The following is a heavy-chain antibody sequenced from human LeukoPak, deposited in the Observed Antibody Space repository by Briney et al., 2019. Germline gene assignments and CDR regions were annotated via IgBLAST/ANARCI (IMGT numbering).Heavy chain of an antibody. D-gene: IGHD3-22*01. J-gene: IGHJ4*02. CDR1: GFTFTSSA. V-gene: IGHV1-58*02. Sequence: GASVKVSCKASGFTFTSSAMQWVRQARGQRLEWIGWIVVGSGNTDYAQKFQERVTITRDMSTSTAYMELSSLRSEDTTVYYCAAHPDYYDSSGYALWGQGTLVTVSS. CDR2: IVVGSGNT. CDR3: AAHPDYYDSSGYAL.